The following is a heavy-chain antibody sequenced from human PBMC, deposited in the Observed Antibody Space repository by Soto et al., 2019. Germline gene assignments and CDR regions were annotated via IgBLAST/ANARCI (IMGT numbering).Heavy chain of an antibody. CDR1: GFTFSSYW. V-gene: IGHV3-74*03. Sequence: EVQLVESGGGLVQPGGSLRLSCAASGFTFSSYWMHWVRQAPGKGLVWVSRINSDGSSTTYADSVKGRFTISRDNAKNTLYLQMNSLRAEDTAVYYCARVETCSSTSCYSVFDYWGQGTLVTVS. CDR2: INSDGSST. D-gene: IGHD2-2*01. CDR3: ARVETCSSTSCYSVFDY. J-gene: IGHJ4*02.